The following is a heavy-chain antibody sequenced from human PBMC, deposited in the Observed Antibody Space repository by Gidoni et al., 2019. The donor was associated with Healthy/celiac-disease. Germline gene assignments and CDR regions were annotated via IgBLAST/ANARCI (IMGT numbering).Heavy chain of an antibody. D-gene: IGHD5-18*01. Sequence: EVQLVASGGGLVQPGGSLRLSCAASGFTVGSNYMSWVRQAPGKGLEWGAVIYSGGRKYYEESVKGRFTISRDNSKNTLYLQMNSLRAEDTAVYYWARDRVDTAMGTFDYWGQGTLVTVSS. CDR3: ARDRVDTAMGTFDY. V-gene: IGHV3-66*01. CDR2: IYSGGRK. J-gene: IGHJ4*02. CDR1: GFTVGSNY.